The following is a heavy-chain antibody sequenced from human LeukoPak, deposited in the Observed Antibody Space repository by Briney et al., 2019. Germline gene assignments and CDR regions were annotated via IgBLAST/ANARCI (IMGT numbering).Heavy chain of an antibody. CDR3: ARDRGNWFDP. CDR2: IYYSGST. CDR1: GGSISSGGYY. V-gene: IGHV4-61*08. Sequence: PSETLSLTCTVSGGSISSGGYYWSWIRQPPGKGLEWIGYIYYSGSTNYNPSLKSRVTISVDTSKNQFSLKLSSVTAADTAVYYCARDRGNWFDPWGQGTLVTVSS. J-gene: IGHJ5*02.